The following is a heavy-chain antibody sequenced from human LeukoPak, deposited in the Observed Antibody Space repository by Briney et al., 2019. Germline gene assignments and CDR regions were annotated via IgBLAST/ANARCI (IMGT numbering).Heavy chain of an antibody. CDR2: INTNSGDT. V-gene: IGHV1-2*02. D-gene: IGHD3-22*01. CDR1: GYTFSGYY. CDR3: AGDYYDTSGYYHSPDY. Sequence: ASVKVSCKASGYTFSGYYMHWVRQAPGQGLEWMGWINTNSGDTNSAQKFQGRVTMTRDTSISTAYMELSSLRSDDTAIYYCAGDYYDTSGYYHSPDYWGQGTLVTVSS. J-gene: IGHJ4*02.